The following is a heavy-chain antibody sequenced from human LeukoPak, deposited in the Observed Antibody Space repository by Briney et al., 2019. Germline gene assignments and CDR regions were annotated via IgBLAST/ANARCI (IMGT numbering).Heavy chain of an antibody. CDR3: ARGFSYGDYEVLYFDY. D-gene: IGHD4-17*01. CDR1: GVSFSGYY. Sequence: PSETLSLTCAVYGVSFSGYYWSWVRQPPGKGLEWVGEINHSGSTNYNPSLKSRVTISVATSKNQFSLKLSSVTAADTAVYYCARGFSYGDYEVLYFDYWGQGTLVTVSS. CDR2: INHSGST. V-gene: IGHV4-34*01. J-gene: IGHJ4*02.